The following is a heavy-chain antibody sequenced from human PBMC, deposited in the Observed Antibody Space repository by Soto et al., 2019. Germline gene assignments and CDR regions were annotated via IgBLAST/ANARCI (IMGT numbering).Heavy chain of an antibody. Sequence: PGGSLRLSCAASGFTFSNAWMSWVRQAPGKGLEWVGRIKSKTDGGTTDYAAPVKGRFTISRDDSKNTLYLQMNSLKTEDTAVYYCTAAPFGSYYDDAFDIWGQGTMVTVSS. CDR3: TAAPFGSYYDDAFDI. CDR2: IKSKTDGGTT. J-gene: IGHJ3*02. CDR1: GFTFSNAW. V-gene: IGHV3-15*01. D-gene: IGHD1-26*01.